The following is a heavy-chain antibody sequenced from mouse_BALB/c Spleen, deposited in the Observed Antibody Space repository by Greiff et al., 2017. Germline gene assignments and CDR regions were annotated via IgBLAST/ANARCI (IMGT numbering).Heavy chain of an antibody. Sequence: EVKLVESGPGLVKPSQSLSLTCSVTGYSITSGYYWNWIRQFPGNKLEWMGYISYDGSNNYNPSLKNRISITRDTSKNQFFLKLNSVTTEDTATYYCARRDYDEGYYAMDYWGQGTSVTVSS. J-gene: IGHJ4*01. CDR2: ISYDGSN. V-gene: IGHV3-6*02. CDR3: ARRDYDEGYYAMDY. D-gene: IGHD2-4*01. CDR1: GYSITSGYY.